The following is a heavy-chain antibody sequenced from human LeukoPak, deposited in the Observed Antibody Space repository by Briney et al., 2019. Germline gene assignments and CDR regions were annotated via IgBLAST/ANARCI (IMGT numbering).Heavy chain of an antibody. Sequence: ASVKVSCKASGYTFTSYGISWVRRAPGQGLEWMGWISAYNGNTNYAQKLQGRVTMTTDTSTSTAYMELRSLRSDDTAVYYCARAGYCSSTSCYHQPNNWFDPWGQGTLVTVSS. J-gene: IGHJ5*02. CDR3: ARAGYCSSTSCYHQPNNWFDP. V-gene: IGHV1-18*01. D-gene: IGHD2-2*01. CDR2: ISAYNGNT. CDR1: GYTFTSYG.